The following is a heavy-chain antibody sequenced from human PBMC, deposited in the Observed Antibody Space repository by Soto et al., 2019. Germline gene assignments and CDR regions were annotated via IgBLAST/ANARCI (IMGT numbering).Heavy chain of an antibody. J-gene: IGHJ4*02. V-gene: IGHV1-8*01. Sequence: QVQLVQSGAEVKKPGASVKVSCKASGYTFTSYDINWVRQATGQGLEWMGWMNPNSGNTGYAQKFKGTVTMNRNTSISTAYRELSSLRSEDTAVYYCARGGYCSGGSCYSTFDYWGQGTLVTVSS. CDR1: GYTFTSYD. CDR2: MNPNSGNT. D-gene: IGHD2-15*01. CDR3: ARGGYCSGGSCYSTFDY.